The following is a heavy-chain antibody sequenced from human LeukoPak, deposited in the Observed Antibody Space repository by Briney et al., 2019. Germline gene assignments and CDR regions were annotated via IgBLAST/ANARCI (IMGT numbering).Heavy chain of an antibody. CDR1: GYTFTSYD. D-gene: IGHD6-13*01. CDR3: ARSESSSSWYWVVWFDP. J-gene: IGHJ5*02. V-gene: IGHV1-8*03. Sequence: ASVKVSCKASGYTFTSYDINWVRQATGQGLEWMGWMNPNSGNTGYAQKFQGRVTITRNTSISTAYMELSSLRSDDTAVYYCARSESSSSWYWVVWFDPWGQGTLVTVSS. CDR2: MNPNSGNT.